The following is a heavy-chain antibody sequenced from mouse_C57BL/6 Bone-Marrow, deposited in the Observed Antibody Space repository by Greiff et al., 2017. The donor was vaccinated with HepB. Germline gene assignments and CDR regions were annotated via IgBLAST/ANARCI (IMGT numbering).Heavy chain of an antibody. J-gene: IGHJ1*03. CDR1: GYTFTDYY. CDR3: ARGFYYYGNYWYFDV. D-gene: IGHD1-1*01. V-gene: IGHV1-26*01. Sequence: VQLQQSGPELVKPGASVKISCKASGYTFTDYYMNWVKQSHGKSLEWIGDINPNNGGTSYNQKFKGKATLTVDKSSSTAYMELRSLTSEDSAVYYCARGFYYYGNYWYFDVWGTGTTVTVSS. CDR2: INPNNGGT.